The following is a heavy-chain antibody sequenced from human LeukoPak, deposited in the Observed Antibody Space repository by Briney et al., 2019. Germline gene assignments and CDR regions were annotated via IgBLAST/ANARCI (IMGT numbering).Heavy chain of an antibody. V-gene: IGHV4-34*01. D-gene: IGHD3-10*01. CDR2: INHSGST. CDR3: ARAKWGSGSYYSDY. Sequence: SETLSLTCAVYGGSFSGYYWSWIRQPPGKGLEWIGEINHSGSTNYNPSLKSRVTISVDTSKNQFSLKLSSVTAADTAVYYCARAKWGSGSYYSDYWGQGTLVTVSS. CDR1: GGSFSGYY. J-gene: IGHJ4*02.